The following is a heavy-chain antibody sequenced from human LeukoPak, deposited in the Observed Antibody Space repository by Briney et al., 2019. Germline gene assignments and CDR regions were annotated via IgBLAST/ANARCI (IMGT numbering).Heavy chain of an antibody. CDR2: ISGSGVST. CDR1: GFTFSSYA. D-gene: IGHD2-15*01. J-gene: IGHJ4*02. Sequence: GGSLSLSCAPSGFTFSSYAMSWVRQAPGKGLEWVSGISGSGVSTYYADSVKGRFTISRDNSENTLYLQMTSLRADDTALYYCAKADCNSGTCRTDDWGQGTLVTVSA. CDR3: AKADCNSGTCRTDD. V-gene: IGHV3-23*01.